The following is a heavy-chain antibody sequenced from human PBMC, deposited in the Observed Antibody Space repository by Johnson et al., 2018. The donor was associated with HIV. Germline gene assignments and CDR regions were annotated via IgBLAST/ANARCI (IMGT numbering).Heavy chain of an antibody. CDR3: ARDYPYDRSPRGAFDI. CDR1: GFTFSSYD. V-gene: IGHV3-13*01. J-gene: IGHJ3*02. D-gene: IGHD3-22*01. CDR2: IGTAGDT. Sequence: VQLVESGGGVVQPGRSLRLSCAASGFTFSSYDMHWVRQATGKGLEWVSAIGTAGDTYYPGSVKGRFTISRENAMNSLYLQMNSLRAEDTAVYFCARDYPYDRSPRGAFDIWGQGTMVTVSS.